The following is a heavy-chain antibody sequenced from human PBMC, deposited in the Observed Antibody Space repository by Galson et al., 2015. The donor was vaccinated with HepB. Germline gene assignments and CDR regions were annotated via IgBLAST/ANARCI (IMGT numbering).Heavy chain of an antibody. CDR2: ITRDSSRI. V-gene: IGHV3-21*04. CDR3: VRDPEDNRGWDFDL. J-gene: IGHJ4*02. D-gene: IGHD1-14*01. CDR1: GFTFSNYA. Sequence: SLRLSCAASGFTFSNYAMNWIRRAPGKGLEWISSITRDSSRIHYTGSARGRFTISRDNARSSLFLQMNSLRVEDSAVYYCVRDPEDNRGWDFDLWGQGTLVTVSS.